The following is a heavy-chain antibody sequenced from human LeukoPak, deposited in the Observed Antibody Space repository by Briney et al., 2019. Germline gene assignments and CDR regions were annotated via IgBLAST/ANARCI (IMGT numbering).Heavy chain of an antibody. CDR2: ITPIFGTA. J-gene: IGHJ4*02. Sequence: ASVKVSCKASGGTFSSYAISWVRQAPGQGLEWMGGITPIFGTANYAQKFQGRVTITTDESTSTAYMELSSQRSEDTAVYYCARASDSSGYYSGGGGYFDYWGQGTLVTVSS. V-gene: IGHV1-69*05. CDR3: ARASDSSGYYSGGGGYFDY. CDR1: GGTFSSYA. D-gene: IGHD3-22*01.